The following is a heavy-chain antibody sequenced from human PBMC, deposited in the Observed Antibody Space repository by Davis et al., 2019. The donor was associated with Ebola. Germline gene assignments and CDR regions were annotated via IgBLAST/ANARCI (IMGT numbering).Heavy chain of an antibody. Sequence: GESLKISCAASGFTFSSYWMSWVRQAPGKGLEWVAVISYDGSNKYYADSVKGRFTISRDNAKNSLYLQMNSLRAEDTAVYYCARDQPYYDFWSGYCDYWGQGTLVTVSS. J-gene: IGHJ4*02. D-gene: IGHD3-3*01. CDR2: ISYDGSNK. CDR3: ARDQPYYDFWSGYCDY. CDR1: GFTFSSYW. V-gene: IGHV3-30*03.